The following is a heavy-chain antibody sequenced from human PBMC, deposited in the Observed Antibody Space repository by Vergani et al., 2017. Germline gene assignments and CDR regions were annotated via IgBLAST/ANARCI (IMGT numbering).Heavy chain of an antibody. D-gene: IGHD7-27*01. J-gene: IGHJ6*02. V-gene: IGHV3-23*04. CDR1: GFTFSSYA. CDR2: ISGSGGST. Sequence: EVQLVESGGGLVQPGGSLRLSCAASGFTFSSYAMSWVRQAPGKGLEWVSAISGSGGSTYYADSVKGRFTISRDNSKNTLYLQMNSLRAEDTAVYYCAKGPTGVGYYYYGMDVWGQGTTVTVSS. CDR3: AKGPTGVGYYYYGMDV.